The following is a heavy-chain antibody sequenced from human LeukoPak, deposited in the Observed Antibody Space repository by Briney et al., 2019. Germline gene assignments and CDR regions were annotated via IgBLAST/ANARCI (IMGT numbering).Heavy chain of an antibody. CDR2: IYHSGST. J-gene: IGHJ5*02. CDR1: GGSISSGSYY. V-gene: IGHV4-30-2*01. CDR3: ARSTIFPFSIDP. Sequence: PSQTLSLTCTVSGGSISSGSYYWSWIRQPPGKGLEWIGYIYHSGSTYYNPSLKSRVTISVNRSKNQFPLNVNSMTAADTAVYYCARSTIFPFSIDPWGQGTLVTVSS. D-gene: IGHD3-3*01.